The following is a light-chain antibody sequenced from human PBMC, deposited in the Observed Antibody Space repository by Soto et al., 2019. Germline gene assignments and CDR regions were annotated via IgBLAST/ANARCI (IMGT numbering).Light chain of an antibody. CDR1: SSNIGSNA. V-gene: IGLV1-44*01. CDR2: SNN. J-gene: IGLJ1*01. Sequence: QSVLTQPPSASGTPGQRVTISCSGSSSNIGSNAVNWFQQLPGTAPQLLIYSNNQRPSGVPDRFSGSKSGTSASLAISALQSEDEADYYCAAWDDSLNGYVFGTGTKVTV. CDR3: AAWDDSLNGYV.